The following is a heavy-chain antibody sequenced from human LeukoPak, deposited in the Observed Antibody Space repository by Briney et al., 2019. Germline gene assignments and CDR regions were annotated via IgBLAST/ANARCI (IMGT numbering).Heavy chain of an antibody. CDR1: GVSFSGYY. Sequence: PSETLSLTCAVYGVSFSGYYWSWIRQPPGKGLEWIGEINHSGSTNYNPSLKSRVTISVDTSKNQFPLKLSSVTAADTAVYYCARGHRITIFGVVIIVGNWFDPWGQGTLVTVSS. CDR2: INHSGST. D-gene: IGHD3-3*01. J-gene: IGHJ5*02. CDR3: ARGHRITIFGVVIIVGNWFDP. V-gene: IGHV4-34*01.